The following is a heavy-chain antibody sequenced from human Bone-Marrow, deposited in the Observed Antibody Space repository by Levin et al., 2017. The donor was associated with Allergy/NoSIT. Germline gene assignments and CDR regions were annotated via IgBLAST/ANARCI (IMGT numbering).Heavy chain of an antibody. J-gene: IGHJ5*02. CDR3: ARDGDDYGGNSDWFDP. CDR2: IYYSGST. V-gene: IGHV4-59*01. CDR1: GGSISSYY. Sequence: SETLSLTCTVSGGSISSYYWSWIRQPPGKGLEWIGYIYYSGSTNYNPSLKSRVTISVDTSKNQFSLKLSSVTAADTAVYYCARDGDDYGGNSDWFDPWGQGTLVTVSS. D-gene: IGHD4-23*01.